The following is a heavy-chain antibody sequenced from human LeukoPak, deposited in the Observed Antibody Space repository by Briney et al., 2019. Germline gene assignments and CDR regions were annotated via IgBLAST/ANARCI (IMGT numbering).Heavy chain of an antibody. CDR1: SYTFTSYG. CDR3: ARDPWVPAAKKFDY. V-gene: IGHV1-18*01. CDR2: ISAYNGNT. D-gene: IGHD2-2*01. Sequence: GASVKVSCKASSYTFTSYGISWVRQAPGQGLEWMGWISAYNGNTNYAQKLQGRVTMTTDTSTSTAYMELRSLRSDDTAVYYCARDPWVPAAKKFDYWGQGTLVTVSS. J-gene: IGHJ4*02.